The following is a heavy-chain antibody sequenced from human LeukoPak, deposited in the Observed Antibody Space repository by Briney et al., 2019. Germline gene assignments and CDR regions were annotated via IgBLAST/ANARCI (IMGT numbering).Heavy chain of an antibody. Sequence: SETLSLTCTVSGGSLSGYYWSWIRQTPEKGLEWIAYIYNDGRTNYNPSLESRATISVDTSHNQFSLKLKSVTAADAAVYFCTRTLQSGHSDYWGQGTRVTVSS. CDR1: GGSLSGYY. V-gene: IGHV4-59*08. J-gene: IGHJ4*02. CDR3: TRTLQSGHSDY. CDR2: IYNDGRT. D-gene: IGHD4-11*01.